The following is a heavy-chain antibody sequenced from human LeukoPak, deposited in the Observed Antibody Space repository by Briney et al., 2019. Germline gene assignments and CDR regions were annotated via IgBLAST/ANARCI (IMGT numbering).Heavy chain of an antibody. D-gene: IGHD2-8*01. CDR1: GGTFSSYA. Sequence: SVKVSCKASGGTFSSYAISWVRQAPGQGLEWMGGIIPIFGTANYAQKFQGRVTITTDESTSTVYMELSSLRSEDTAVYYCARSGGDSQMVYEDPLLMDVWGKGTTVTVSS. J-gene: IGHJ6*03. V-gene: IGHV1-69*05. CDR3: ARSGGDSQMVYEDPLLMDV. CDR2: IIPIFGTA.